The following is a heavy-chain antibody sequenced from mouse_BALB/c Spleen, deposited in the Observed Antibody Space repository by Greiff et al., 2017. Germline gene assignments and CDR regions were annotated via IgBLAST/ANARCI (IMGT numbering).Heavy chain of an antibody. CDR1: GYSFTGYY. V-gene: IGHV1-26*01. CDR2: VNPNNGGT. Sequence: VQLKESGPDLVKPGASVKISCKASGYSFTGYYMHWVKQSHGKSLEWIGRVNPNNGGTSYNQKFKGKAILTVDKSSSTAYMELRSLTSEDSAVYYCAGDGDRYDDGVPFDYWGQGTTLTVSS. CDR3: AGDGDRYDDGVPFDY. D-gene: IGHD2-14*01. J-gene: IGHJ2*01.